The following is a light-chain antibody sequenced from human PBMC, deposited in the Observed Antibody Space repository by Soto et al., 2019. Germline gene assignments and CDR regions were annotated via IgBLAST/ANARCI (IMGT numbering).Light chain of an antibody. J-gene: IGLJ7*01. CDR1: AGAVTSGHY. CDR2: DIS. Sequence: QAVVTQEPSVTVSPGGTVTLTCGSSAGAVTSGHYPYWVQQKPGQAPRPLIYDISNKHSWTPARFSGSLLGGKAALTLSGAQPEDEADYYCFLSYDSTRVFGGGTQLTVL. V-gene: IGLV7-46*01. CDR3: FLSYDSTRV.